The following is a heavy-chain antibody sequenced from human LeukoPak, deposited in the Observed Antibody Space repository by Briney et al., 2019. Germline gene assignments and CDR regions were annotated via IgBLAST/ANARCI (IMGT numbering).Heavy chain of an antibody. CDR1: GGTFSSYA. Sequence: SVKVSCKASGGTFSSYAISWVRQAPGQGLEWMGGIIPIFGTANYAQKFQGRVTMTTDTSTSTAYMELRSLRSDDTAVYYCARDGGLLWFGEFPLDYWGQGTLVTVSS. J-gene: IGHJ4*02. CDR3: ARDGGLLWFGEFPLDY. V-gene: IGHV1-69*05. D-gene: IGHD3-10*01. CDR2: IIPIFGTA.